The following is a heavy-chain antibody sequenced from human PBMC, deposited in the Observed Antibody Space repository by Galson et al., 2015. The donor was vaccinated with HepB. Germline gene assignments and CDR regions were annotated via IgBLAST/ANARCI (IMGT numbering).Heavy chain of an antibody. CDR3: AKPQPHQYDSSGYYYSAFDI. J-gene: IGHJ3*02. CDR2: ISYDSANR. V-gene: IGHV3-30*18. CDR1: GFRFTTYG. Sequence: SLRLSCAASGFRFTTYGMHWIRQAPGEGLEWVAVISYDSANRYYADSVRGRFTISRDNSKSTLYLQMNSLRPEDMAVYFCAKPQPHQYDSSGYYYSAFDIWGQGTMVAVSS. D-gene: IGHD3-22*01.